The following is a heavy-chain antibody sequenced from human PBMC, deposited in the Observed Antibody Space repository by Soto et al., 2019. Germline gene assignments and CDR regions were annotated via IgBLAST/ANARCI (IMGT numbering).Heavy chain of an antibody. Sequence: PSETLSLTCAVFGGSISSGGYSWSWIRQPPGKGLEWIGYIYHSGSTYYNPSLKSRLTISVDRSKNQFSLKLSSVTAADAAVYYCARVSSPWGQGTLVTVSS. J-gene: IGHJ5*02. CDR1: GGSISSGGYS. V-gene: IGHV4-30-2*01. CDR3: ARVSSP. CDR2: IYHSGST.